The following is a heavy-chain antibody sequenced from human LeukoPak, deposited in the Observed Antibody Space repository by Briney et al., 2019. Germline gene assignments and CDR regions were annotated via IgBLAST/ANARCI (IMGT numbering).Heavy chain of an antibody. CDR3: ARVLGENCSGGSCYPGGP. V-gene: IGHV3-30-3*01. CDR1: GFTFSSYA. CDR2: ISYDGSNK. D-gene: IGHD2-15*01. J-gene: IGHJ5*02. Sequence: GGSLRLSCAASGFTFSSYAMSWVRQAPGKGLEWVAVISYDGSNKYYADSVKGRFTISRDNSKNTPYLQMNSLRAEDTAVYYCARVLGENCSGGSCYPGGPWGQGTLVTVSS.